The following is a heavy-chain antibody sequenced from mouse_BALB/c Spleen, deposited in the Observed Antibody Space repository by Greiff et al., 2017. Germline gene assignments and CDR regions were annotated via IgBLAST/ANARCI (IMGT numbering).Heavy chain of an antibody. CDR3: ARRGVGNYVWFAY. J-gene: IGHJ3*01. CDR1: GYSITSDYA. CDR2: ISYSGST. V-gene: IGHV3-2*02. D-gene: IGHD2-1*01. Sequence: EVQLQQSGPGLVKPSQSLSLTCTVTGYSITSDYAWNWIRQFPGNKLEWMGYISYSGSTSYNPSLKSRISITRDTSKNQFFLQLNSVTTEDTATYYCARRGVGNYVWFAYWGQGTLVTVSA.